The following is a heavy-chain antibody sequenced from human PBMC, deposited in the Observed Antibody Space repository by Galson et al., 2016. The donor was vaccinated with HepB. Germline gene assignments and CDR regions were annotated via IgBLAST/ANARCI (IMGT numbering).Heavy chain of an antibody. CDR2: IEPDGSRP. V-gene: IGHV3-74*01. Sequence: SLRLSCAASGFTFTHHQMHWVRQVPGKGLLWVSRIEPDGSRPIYADSVKGRFTISRDNAENTLYLQMNSLRADDTAVYYCARDLSGPDYWGQGTLVTVSS. CDR1: GFTFTHHQ. CDR3: ARDLSGPDY. J-gene: IGHJ4*02.